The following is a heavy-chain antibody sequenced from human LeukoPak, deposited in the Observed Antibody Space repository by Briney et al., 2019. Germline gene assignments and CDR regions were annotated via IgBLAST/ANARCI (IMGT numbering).Heavy chain of an antibody. J-gene: IGHJ3*02. CDR3: ARDVALGGYGAFDI. D-gene: IGHD3-22*01. CDR2: IIPIFGTA. CDR1: GGTFSSYA. V-gene: IGHV1-69*05. Sequence: ASVKVSCKASGGTFSSYAISWVRQAPGQGLEWMGGIIPIFGTANYAQKFQGRVTITTDESTSTAYMELSSLRSEDTAVYYCARDVALGGYGAFDIWGQGTMVTVSS.